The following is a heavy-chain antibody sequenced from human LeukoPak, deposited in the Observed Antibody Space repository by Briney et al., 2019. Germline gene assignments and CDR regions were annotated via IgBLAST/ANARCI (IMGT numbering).Heavy chain of an antibody. CDR1: GFTFSSYA. V-gene: IGHV3-23*01. CDR3: AKSWNYYDSSGDDALDI. CDR2: ISGSGGRT. D-gene: IGHD3-22*01. Sequence: GGSLRLSCAASGFTFSSYAMSWVRQAPGKGLEWVSGISGSGGRTYYADSEKGRFTISRDNSKNTLYLQMNNLRAEDTAVYYCAKSWNYYDSSGDDALDIWGQGTMVTVSS. J-gene: IGHJ3*02.